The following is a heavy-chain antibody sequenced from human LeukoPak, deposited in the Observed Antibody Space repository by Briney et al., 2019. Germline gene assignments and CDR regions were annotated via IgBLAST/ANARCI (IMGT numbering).Heavy chain of an antibody. CDR1: GYSFILYG. D-gene: IGHD4-11*01. CDR3: ARDDNYGIFVNVDY. V-gene: IGHV1-18*01. J-gene: IGHJ4*02. CDR2: ISTSTGDT. Sequence: ASVKVSCKTSGYSFILYGISWVRQAPGQGPEWMGWISTSTGDTKYTQKFQGRVTPTTDTSTSTAYMELSSLRSDHTAVYYCARDDNYGIFVNVDYWGQGTPVTVSS.